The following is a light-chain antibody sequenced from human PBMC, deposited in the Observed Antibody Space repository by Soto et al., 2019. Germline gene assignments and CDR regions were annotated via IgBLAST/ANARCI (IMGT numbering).Light chain of an antibody. V-gene: IGLV1-51*02. CDR2: END. CDR1: TSNTGNNY. CDR3: ATWDSGLSGYV. Sequence: QSVLTQPPSVSAAPGQKVTISCSGSTSNTGNNYVSWFQQLPGTAPKLLIYENDKRPSGIPDRFSGSTSGTSATLGITGLQTGDEAEYYCATWDSGLSGYVFATGTKSPS. J-gene: IGLJ1*01.